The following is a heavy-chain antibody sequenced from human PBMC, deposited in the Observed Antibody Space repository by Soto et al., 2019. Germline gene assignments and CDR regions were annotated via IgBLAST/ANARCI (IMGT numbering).Heavy chain of an antibody. CDR3: ARRKERSGPHYFDS. CDR1: GYTFITYD. V-gene: IGHV1-8*01. D-gene: IGHD6-25*01. Sequence: ASVKVSCKASGYTFITYDIHWVRQATGQGLEWMGWMNPYNGNAGYAQKFQGRVTMTRNTSISTAYMELSSLRSEDTAVYFCARRKERSGPHYFDSWGQGTLVTVS. CDR2: MNPYNGNA. J-gene: IGHJ4*02.